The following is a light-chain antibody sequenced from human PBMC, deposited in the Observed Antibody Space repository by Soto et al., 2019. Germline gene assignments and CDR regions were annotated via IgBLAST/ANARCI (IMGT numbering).Light chain of an antibody. CDR2: GAS. CDR1: QSVSSSH. J-gene: IGKJ2*01. Sequence: EVVLSQSPGTLSLSPGERETLSCRASQSVSSSHLAWYQQKPGQAPRLLIYGASSRAAGIPDRFSGRGSGTDFTLTISRLEPEDFAVYYCQQYDSSEYTFDQGTKVDIK. CDR3: QQYDSSEYT. V-gene: IGKV3-20*01.